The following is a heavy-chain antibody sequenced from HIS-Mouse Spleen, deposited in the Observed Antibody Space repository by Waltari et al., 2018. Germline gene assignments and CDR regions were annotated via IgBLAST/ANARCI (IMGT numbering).Heavy chain of an antibody. V-gene: IGHV5-51*01. CDR3: ARQRDLYSGSYYFDY. CDR2: LYPGDHYT. Sequence: EVQLVQSGAEVKKPGESLKISCKGSGYSFTSYWIGWVLQMPGKGLAWMGILYPGDHYTGYTPSSQGQVPTSADKSIRAAYLQWSSLKASDTAMYYCARQRDLYSGSYYFDYWGQGTLVTVSS. D-gene: IGHD1-26*01. J-gene: IGHJ4*02. CDR1: GYSFTSYW.